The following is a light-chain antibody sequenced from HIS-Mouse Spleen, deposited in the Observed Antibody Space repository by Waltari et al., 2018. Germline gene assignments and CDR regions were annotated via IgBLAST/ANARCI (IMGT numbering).Light chain of an antibody. CDR1: ALPKKY. J-gene: IGLJ2*01. V-gene: IGLV3-10*01. CDR2: EDS. CDR3: YSTDSSGNHRV. Sequence: SYELTQPPSVSVSPGQPARLTCPGDALPKKYASWYQQKSGQAPVLVIYEDSKRPSGIPERFSGSSSGTMATLTISGAQVEDEADYYCYSTDSSGNHRVFGGGTKLTVL.